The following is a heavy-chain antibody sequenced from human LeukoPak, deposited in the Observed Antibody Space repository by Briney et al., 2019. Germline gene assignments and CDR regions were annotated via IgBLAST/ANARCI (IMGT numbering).Heavy chain of an antibody. Sequence: GVSLRLFCAASGFTFSSYSMNWVRQAPGKGLEWVSSISSSSSYIYYADSVKGRFTISRDNAKNSLYLQMNSLRAEDTAVYYCARLLWPKAFDIWGQGTMVTVSS. CDR1: GFTFSSYS. J-gene: IGHJ3*02. CDR3: ARLLWPKAFDI. V-gene: IGHV3-21*01. D-gene: IGHD3-10*01. CDR2: ISSSSSYI.